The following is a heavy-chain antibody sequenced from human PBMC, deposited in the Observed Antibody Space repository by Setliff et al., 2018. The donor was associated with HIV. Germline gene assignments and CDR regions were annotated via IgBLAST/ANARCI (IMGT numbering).Heavy chain of an antibody. Sequence: SETLSLTCAVSGGSISSSNYWSWIRQPPGKGLECIGKINHSGSTSYSPSLKNRVTISVDPSKKQFSLRLTSVTAADTAVYYCARGGAAVLPLDFWGQGTLVTVSS. CDR1: GGSISSSNY. V-gene: IGHV4-4*02. J-gene: IGHJ4*02. CDR2: INHSGST. D-gene: IGHD6-25*01. CDR3: ARGGAAVLPLDF.